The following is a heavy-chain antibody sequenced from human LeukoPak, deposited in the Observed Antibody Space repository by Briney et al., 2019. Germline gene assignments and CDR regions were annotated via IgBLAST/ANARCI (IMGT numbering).Heavy chain of an antibody. J-gene: IGHJ4*02. Sequence: SETLSLTCNVSGASIRSGRNYWGWIRQSPGKGLEWIGSTYNPSLQSRVSISVDTSKNHISLKVFSLTAADTALYYCARHVSGSAMMHYFHYWGQGHLVTVSS. CDR2: TY. CDR3: ARHVSGSAMMHYFHY. CDR1: GASIRSGRNY. D-gene: IGHD5-18*01. V-gene: IGHV4-39*01.